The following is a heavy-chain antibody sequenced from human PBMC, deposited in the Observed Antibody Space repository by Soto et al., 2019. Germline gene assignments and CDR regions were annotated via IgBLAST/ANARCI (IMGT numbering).Heavy chain of an antibody. J-gene: IGHJ5*02. CDR2: ISSSSSYI. Sequence: PGGSLRLSCAASGFTFSSYSMNWVRQAPGKGLEWVSSISSSSSYIYYADSVKGRFTISRDNAKNSLYLQMNSLRAEDTAVYYCARDFGITIFPYAPWGQGTLVTSPQ. CDR3: ARDFGITIFPYAP. V-gene: IGHV3-21*01. D-gene: IGHD3-9*01. CDR1: GFTFSSYS.